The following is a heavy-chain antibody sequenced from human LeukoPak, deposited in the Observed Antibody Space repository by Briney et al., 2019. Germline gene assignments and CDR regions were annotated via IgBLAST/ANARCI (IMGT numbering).Heavy chain of an antibody. Sequence: PGGSLRLSCAASGFAFSSYAMHWVRQAPGGGLEWVGLISYDGSDEYYTDSAKGRFTISRDNSENTLYLQMNSLTSEDTAVYYCARSDGNYWGQGTLVTVSS. CDR3: ARSDGNY. J-gene: IGHJ4*02. CDR2: ISYDGSDE. CDR1: GFAFSSYA. V-gene: IGHV3-30-3*01. D-gene: IGHD5-24*01.